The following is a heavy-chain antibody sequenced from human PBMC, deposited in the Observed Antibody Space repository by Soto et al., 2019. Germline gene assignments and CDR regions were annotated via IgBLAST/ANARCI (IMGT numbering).Heavy chain of an antibody. CDR1: GFNFGNYA. V-gene: IGHV3-9*01. Sequence: EVLLVESGGGLVQPDRHLRLSCVASGFNFGNYAMHWVRQVPGKGLEWVSAISWNSGQLDYADSVRGRFTIARDNGKNSLYLEMNSIRPDDTALYFCAKDKSTGEYSYYRYMDVWGRGTTVIVSS. J-gene: IGHJ6*03. CDR2: ISWNSGQL. D-gene: IGHD4-17*01. CDR3: AKDKSTGEYSYYRYMDV.